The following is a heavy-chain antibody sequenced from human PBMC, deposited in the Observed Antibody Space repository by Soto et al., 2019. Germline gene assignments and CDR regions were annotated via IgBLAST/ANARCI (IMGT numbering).Heavy chain of an antibody. CDR1: GFTFSSYA. CDR2: ISGSGGST. Sequence: PGGSLRLSCAASGFTFSSYAMSWVRQAPGKGLEWVSAISGSGGSTYYADSVKGRFTISRDNSKNTLYLQMNSLRAEDTAVYYYEKVLFPFFRRPDYSVFDYGGQGTLVPVSS. D-gene: IGHD5-12*01. CDR3: EKVLFPFFRRPDYSVFDY. V-gene: IGHV3-23*01. J-gene: IGHJ4*02.